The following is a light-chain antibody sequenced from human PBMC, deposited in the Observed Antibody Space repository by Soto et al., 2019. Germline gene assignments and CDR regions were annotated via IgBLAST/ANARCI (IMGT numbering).Light chain of an antibody. V-gene: IGLV6-57*04. CDR1: SGSIASNY. J-gene: IGLJ3*02. CDR3: QSYDGGWV. CDR2: EDN. Sequence: NFMLTQPHSVSESPGKTVTISCTRSSGSIASNYVQWYQQRPGSAPTTVIYEDNQRPSGVPDRFSGSIDSSSNSASLTISCLKTEGEADYYCQSYDGGWVFGGGTKLAVL.